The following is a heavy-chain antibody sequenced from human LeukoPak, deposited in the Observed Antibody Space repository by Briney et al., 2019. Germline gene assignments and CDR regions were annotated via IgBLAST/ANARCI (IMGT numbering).Heavy chain of an antibody. CDR1: GGSISSYY. J-gene: IGHJ4*02. Sequence: SETLSLTCTASGGSISSYYWSWIRQPPGKGLEWIGYIYYSGSTNYNPSLKSRVTISVDTSKNQFSLKLSSVTAADTAVYYCARDSSYGLYYFDYWGQGTLVTVSS. D-gene: IGHD3-10*01. V-gene: IGHV4-59*01. CDR3: ARDSSYGLYYFDY. CDR2: IYYSGST.